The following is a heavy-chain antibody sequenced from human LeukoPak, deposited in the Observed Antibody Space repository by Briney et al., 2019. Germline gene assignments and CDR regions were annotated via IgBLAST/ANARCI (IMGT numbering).Heavy chain of an antibody. Sequence: GESLKISCKGSGYSFTSFWIGWVRQMPGKGLEWMGIIYPGDSDTRYSPSFQGQVTISADKSISTAYLQWSSLKASDTAMYYCARHRPYSGNYYNAFDIWGHGTMVTVSS. V-gene: IGHV5-51*01. CDR1: GYSFTSFW. CDR2: IYPGDSDT. CDR3: ARHRPYSGNYYNAFDI. D-gene: IGHD1-26*01. J-gene: IGHJ3*02.